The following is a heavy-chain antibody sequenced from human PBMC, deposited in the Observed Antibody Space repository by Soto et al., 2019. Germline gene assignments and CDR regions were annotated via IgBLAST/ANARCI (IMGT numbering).Heavy chain of an antibody. V-gene: IGHV3-30*03. J-gene: IGHJ6*02. CDR1: GFTFSSYG. D-gene: IGHD3-10*01. Sequence: GGSLRLSCAASGFTFSSYGMHWVRQAPGKGLEWVAVISYDGSNKYYADSVKGRFTISRDNSKNTLYLQMNSLRAEDTAVYYCTVGPAWFGEFYYYGMDVWGQGTTVTVSS. CDR2: ISYDGSNK. CDR3: TVGPAWFGEFYYYGMDV.